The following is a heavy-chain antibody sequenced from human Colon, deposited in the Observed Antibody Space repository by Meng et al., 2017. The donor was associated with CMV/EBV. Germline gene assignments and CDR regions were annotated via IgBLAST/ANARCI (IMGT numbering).Heavy chain of an antibody. CDR3: ARALSGDGMDV. Sequence: GSLRLSCTVSGGSISSSSYYWGWIRQPPGKGLEWIGSIYYSGSTYYNPSLKSRVTISVDTSKNQFSLKLSSVTAADMAVYYCARALSGDGMDVWGQGTTVTVSS. CDR2: IYYSGST. CDR1: GGSISSSSYY. D-gene: IGHD3-10*01. J-gene: IGHJ6*02. V-gene: IGHV4-39*07.